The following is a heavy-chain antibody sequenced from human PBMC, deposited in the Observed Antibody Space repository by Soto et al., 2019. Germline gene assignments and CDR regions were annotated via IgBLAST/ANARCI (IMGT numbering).Heavy chain of an antibody. CDR3: VRRVSGNYDC. D-gene: IGHD1-7*01. J-gene: IGHJ4*02. CDR2: ISSNGGTT. Sequence: EVQLAESGGGMVQPGGSLRLSCVASGFTFSSYDMHWVRQAPGKGLEYVSSISSNGGTTYYGNSVKGRFTISRDNSKNGLYLQMASLRAEVMTVYYCVRRVSGNYDCWGQGTLVTVSS. CDR1: GFTFSSYD. V-gene: IGHV3-64*01.